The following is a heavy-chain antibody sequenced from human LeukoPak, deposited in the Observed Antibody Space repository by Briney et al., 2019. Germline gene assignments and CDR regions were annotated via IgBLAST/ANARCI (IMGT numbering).Heavy chain of an antibody. CDR3: AGIPVFGVVLHQEPV. V-gene: IGHV1-69*10. D-gene: IGHD3-3*01. J-gene: IGHJ6*04. CDR1: GGTFSDYA. CDR2: FIPILGTA. Sequence: SVKVSCKASGGTFSDYALNWVRQAPGQGLEWMGVFIPILGTANSTQKFQDRVTITADISTNTVYMELSSLRSEDTAVYFWAGIPVFGVVLHQEPVWGKGTTVTVSS.